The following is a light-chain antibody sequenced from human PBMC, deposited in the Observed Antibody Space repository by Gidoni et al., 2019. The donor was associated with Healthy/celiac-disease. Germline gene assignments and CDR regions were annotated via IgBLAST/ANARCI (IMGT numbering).Light chain of an antibody. CDR1: QSVSSY. J-gene: IGKJ5*01. Sequence: IVFTQSPATLSLSPGERATLSCRASQSVSSYLAWYQQKPGQAPRLLIYAASNRATGIPARFSGSGSGTDFTLTISSLEPEDFAVYYCQQRSNWPGTFGQGTRLEIK. CDR2: AAS. V-gene: IGKV3-11*01. CDR3: QQRSNWPGT.